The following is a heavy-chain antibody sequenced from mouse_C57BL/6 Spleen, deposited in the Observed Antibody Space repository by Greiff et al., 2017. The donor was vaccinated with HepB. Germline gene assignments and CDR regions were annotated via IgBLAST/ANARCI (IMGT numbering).Heavy chain of an antibody. Sequence: QVQLQESGAELVRPGASVTLSCKASGYTFTDYEMHWVKQTPVHGLEWIGAIDPETGGTAYNQKFKGKAILTADKSSSTAYMELRSLTSEDSAVYYCTRSSWGSNWYFDVWGTGTTVTVSS. V-gene: IGHV1-15*01. CDR3: TRSSWGSNWYFDV. CDR1: GYTFTDYE. CDR2: IDPETGGT. J-gene: IGHJ1*03. D-gene: IGHD4-1*01.